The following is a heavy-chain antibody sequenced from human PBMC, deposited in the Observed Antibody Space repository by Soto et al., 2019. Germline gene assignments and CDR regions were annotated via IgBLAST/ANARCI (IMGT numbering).Heavy chain of an antibody. D-gene: IGHD3-9*01. J-gene: IGHJ4*02. CDR3: ARVGPHVLRYFDWLLYLDY. CDR2: IIPIFGTA. CDR1: GGTFSSYA. V-gene: IGHV1-69*06. Sequence: SVKVSCKASGGTFSSYAISWVRQAPGQGLEWMGGIIPIFGTANYAQKFQGRVTITADKSTSTAYMELSSLRSEDTAVYYCARVGPHVLRYFDWLLYLDYWGQGTLVTVSS.